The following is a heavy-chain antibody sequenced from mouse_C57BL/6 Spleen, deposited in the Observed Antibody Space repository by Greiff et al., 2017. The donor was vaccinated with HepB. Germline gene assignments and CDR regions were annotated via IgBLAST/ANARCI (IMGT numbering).Heavy chain of an antibody. CDR3: TTFYYGSSTSYWYFDV. D-gene: IGHD1-1*01. CDR1: GFNIKDDY. V-gene: IGHV14-4*01. CDR2: IDPENGDT. J-gene: IGHJ1*03. Sequence: VQLQQSGAELVRPGASVKLSCTASGFNIKDDYMHWVKQRPEQGLEWIGWIDPENGDTEYASKFQGKATITADTSSNTAYLQLSSLTSEDTAVYYCTTFYYGSSTSYWYFDVWGTGTTVTVSS.